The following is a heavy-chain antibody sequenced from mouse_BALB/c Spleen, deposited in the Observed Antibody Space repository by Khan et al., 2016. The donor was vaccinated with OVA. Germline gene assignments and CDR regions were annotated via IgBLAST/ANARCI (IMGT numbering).Heavy chain of an antibody. J-gene: IGHJ4*01. D-gene: IGHD2-3*01. V-gene: IGHV1-62-2*01. CDR2: FYPGSGTI. CDR1: GYTFTENI. CDR3: ARHEDGNDGYYDYAMDY. Sequence: QVQLKESGAELVKPGASVKLSCKASGYTFTENIIHWVKQRSGQGLEWIGWFYPGSGTIKYNEKFKDKATLTADKSSSTVYMELSRLTSEDSAVYCCARHEDGNDGYYDYAMDYWGQGTSVTVSS.